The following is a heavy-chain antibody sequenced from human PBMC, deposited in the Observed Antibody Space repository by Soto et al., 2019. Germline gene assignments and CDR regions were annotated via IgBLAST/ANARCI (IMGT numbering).Heavy chain of an antibody. Sequence: QVQLVESGGGVVQPGRSLRLSCAASGFTFSSYGMHWVRQAPGKGLEWVAVIWYDGSNKYYADSVKGRFTISRDNSKNTLYLQMNSLRAEDTAVYYCARFRSGSYYFDYWGQGTLVTVSS. D-gene: IGHD1-26*01. J-gene: IGHJ4*02. CDR2: IWYDGSNK. CDR1: GFTFSSYG. CDR3: ARFRSGSYYFDY. V-gene: IGHV3-33*01.